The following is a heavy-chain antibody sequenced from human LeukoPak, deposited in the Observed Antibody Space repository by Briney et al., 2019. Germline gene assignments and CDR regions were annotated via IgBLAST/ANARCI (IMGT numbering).Heavy chain of an antibody. CDR3: ARDGHGDYLSPPFDY. CDR1: GFTFSSYA. J-gene: IGHJ4*02. D-gene: IGHD4-17*01. CDR2: IWYDGSNK. V-gene: IGHV3-33*08. Sequence: PGGSLRLSCAASGFTFSSYAMSWVRQAPGKGLEWVAVIWYDGSNKYYADSVKGRFTISRDNSKSTLYLQMNSLRAEDTAVYYCARDGHGDYLSPPFDYWGQGTLVTVSS.